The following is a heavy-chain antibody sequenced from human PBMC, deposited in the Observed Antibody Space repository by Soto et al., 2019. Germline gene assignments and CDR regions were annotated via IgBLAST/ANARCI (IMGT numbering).Heavy chain of an antibody. CDR1: GGSVNNPSFY. CDR2: IYFTGTT. J-gene: IGHJ4*02. D-gene: IGHD5-18*01. CDR3: AREGYSYAYFDF. V-gene: IGHV4-61*01. Sequence: SETLSLTCTVSGGSVNNPSFYWSWIRQPPGKGLEWIGYIYFTGTTNYNPSLKSRVTISLDTSKSQFSLRLSSVTAADTAVYYCAREGYSYAYFDFWGQGXLVTVSS.